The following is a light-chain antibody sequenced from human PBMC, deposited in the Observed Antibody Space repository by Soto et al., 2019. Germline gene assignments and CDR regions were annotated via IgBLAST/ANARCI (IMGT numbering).Light chain of an antibody. CDR2: KTS. Sequence: EMMTTRYTRNIPQYAGDRVTXSCMAIQYINTKLAWYQHRPGQAPRLLIYKTSIRGSRRPATFSANGTGTDFTLAIRAVQPEDFGIYYCERRRRCARTFRLGTKVEIK. V-gene: IGKV3D-11*01. CDR1: QYINTK. CDR3: ERRRRCART. J-gene: IGKJ1*01.